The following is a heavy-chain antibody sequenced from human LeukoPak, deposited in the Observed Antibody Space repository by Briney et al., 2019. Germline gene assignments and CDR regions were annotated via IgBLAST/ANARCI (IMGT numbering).Heavy chain of an antibody. CDR2: INRGATYI. Sequence: SGVSLRLSCTVSEFTFSSYSMNWVRQAPGKGLEWVASINRGATYIYYADSMKGRFTISRDDAKSSLYLQMNSLRAEDTAVYYCVRLSRNSDSSGYYYYYDYWGQGILVTVSS. CDR3: VRLSRNSDSSGYYYYYDY. D-gene: IGHD3-22*01. J-gene: IGHJ4*02. CDR1: EFTFSSYS. V-gene: IGHV3-21*01.